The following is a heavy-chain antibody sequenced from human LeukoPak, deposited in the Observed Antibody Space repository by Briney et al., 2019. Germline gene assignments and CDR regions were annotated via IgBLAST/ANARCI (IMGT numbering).Heavy chain of an antibody. CDR2: IYSGGST. D-gene: IGHD3-10*01. Sequence: PGGSLRLSCTVSGFTVSSDSMSWVRQAPGKGLEWVSFIYSGGSTHYSDSVKGRFTISRDNSKNTLYLQMNSLRAEDTAVYYCAKDLPGYYGSGSYYNDYFDYWGQGTLVTVSS. V-gene: IGHV3-53*01. J-gene: IGHJ4*02. CDR3: AKDLPGYYGSGSYYNDYFDY. CDR1: GFTVSSDS.